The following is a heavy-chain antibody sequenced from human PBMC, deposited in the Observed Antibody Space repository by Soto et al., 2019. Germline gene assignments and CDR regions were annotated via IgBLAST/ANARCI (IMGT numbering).Heavy chain of an antibody. Sequence: EVQLVESGGGLVQPGGSLRLSCAASGFSVRNLYMTWVRQAPGKGLEWVSVISSGGSTYYADSVKGRFTISRDNSKNTLYLEMKSLRAGDTAVYYCARDTLGGAYDFCHGGQGTLVTVSS. CDR2: ISSGGST. CDR1: GFSVRNLY. J-gene: IGHJ4*02. CDR3: ARDTLGGAYDFCH. V-gene: IGHV3-66*01. D-gene: IGHD3-3*01.